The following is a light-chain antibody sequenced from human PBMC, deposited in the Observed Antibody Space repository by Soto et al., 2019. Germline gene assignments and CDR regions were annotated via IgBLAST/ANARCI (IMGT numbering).Light chain of an antibody. V-gene: IGKV3-15*01. CDR2: GAS. CDR3: QQSNNWWT. J-gene: IGKJ1*01. CDR1: QSVSSN. Sequence: EIVMTQSPATLSVSPGERATLSCRASQSVSSNLAWYQQKPGQAPRLLIYGASTRATGIPARFSGSGSGTEFNLTISSLQSEDFAVYYCQQSNNWWTFGQGTKVEI.